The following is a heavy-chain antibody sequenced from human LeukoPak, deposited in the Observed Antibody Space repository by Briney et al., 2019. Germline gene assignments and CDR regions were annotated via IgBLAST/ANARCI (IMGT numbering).Heavy chain of an antibody. J-gene: IGHJ3*02. Sequence: GGSLRLSCAASGFTFSSYWMSWVRQAPGKGLEWVANIKQDGSEKYYVDSVKGRFTISRDNAKNSLYLQMNSLRAEDTAVYYCARVRRCNWSDGRDAFDIWGQGTMVTVSS. V-gene: IGHV3-7*01. D-gene: IGHD1-1*01. CDR1: GFTFSSYW. CDR3: ARVRRCNWSDGRDAFDI. CDR2: IKQDGSEK.